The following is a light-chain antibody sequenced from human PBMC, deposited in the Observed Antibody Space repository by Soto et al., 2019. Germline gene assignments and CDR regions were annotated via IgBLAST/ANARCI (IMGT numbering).Light chain of an antibody. CDR3: QQHDM. Sequence: IQMTQVPSTLPASVGDTVTITCRSSRSDSTWLPWYQQIPGGAPKLLIYKASILGSGVPSRFSGSGSGTEFTLTIPSLQPEDFATYYCQQHDMLGPGTKVDIK. J-gene: IGKJ1*01. V-gene: IGKV1-5*03. CDR2: KAS. CDR1: RSDSTW.